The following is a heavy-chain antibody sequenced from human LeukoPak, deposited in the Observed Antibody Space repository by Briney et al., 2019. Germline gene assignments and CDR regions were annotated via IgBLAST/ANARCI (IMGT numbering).Heavy chain of an antibody. J-gene: IGHJ4*02. CDR1: EYTFTGYY. CDR2: INPNSGGT. CDR3: ASTYDSSGYSFDY. D-gene: IGHD3-22*01. Sequence: ASVKVSCKASEYTFTGYYMHWVRQAPGQGLEWMGWINPNSGGTNYAQKFQGRVTMTRDTSISTAYMELSRLRSDDTAVYYCASTYDSSGYSFDYWGQGTLVTVSS. V-gene: IGHV1-2*02.